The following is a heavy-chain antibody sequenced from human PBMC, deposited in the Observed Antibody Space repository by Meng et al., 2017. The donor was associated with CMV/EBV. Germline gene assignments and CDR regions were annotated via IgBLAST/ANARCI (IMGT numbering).Heavy chain of an antibody. D-gene: IGHD7-27*01. CDR2: INSDGSST. J-gene: IGHJ6*02. V-gene: IGHV3-74*01. CDR3: ARVPGPWVMDV. CDR1: GFTFSSYW. Sequence: EGSLRLSCAASGFTFSSYWMHWVRQAPGKGLVWVSRINSDGSSTSYADSVKGRFTISRDNAKNTLYLQMNSLRAEDTAVYYCARVPGPWVMDVWGQGTTVTVSS.